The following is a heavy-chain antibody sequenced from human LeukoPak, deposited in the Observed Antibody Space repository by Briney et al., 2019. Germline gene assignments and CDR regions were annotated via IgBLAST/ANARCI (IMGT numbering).Heavy chain of an antibody. Sequence: GGSLRLSCAASGFSFSSYWMNWVRQAPGKGLVWVAHIDTDGRTTTYADSVKGRFTVARDNAKNTLYLEMNRLRAEDTAVYYCARDNTYMFDYWGQGTQVTVSS. J-gene: IGHJ4*02. D-gene: IGHD2-2*02. CDR1: GFSFSSYW. CDR2: IDTDGRTT. CDR3: ARDNTYMFDY. V-gene: IGHV3-74*01.